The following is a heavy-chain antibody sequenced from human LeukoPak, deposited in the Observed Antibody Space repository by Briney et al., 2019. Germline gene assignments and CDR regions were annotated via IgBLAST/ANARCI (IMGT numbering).Heavy chain of an antibody. J-gene: IGHJ4*02. Sequence: GGSLRLSCAASGFTFSSYSMNWVRQTPGKGLEWVSPISSSTYIYYADSVKGRFTISRDNSKNTLYLQMNSLRAEDTAVYYCAKGSLGYCSSTSCYLTDYWGQGTLVTVSS. CDR1: GFTFSSYS. CDR2: ISSSTYI. D-gene: IGHD2-2*01. V-gene: IGHV3-21*04. CDR3: AKGSLGYCSSTSCYLTDY.